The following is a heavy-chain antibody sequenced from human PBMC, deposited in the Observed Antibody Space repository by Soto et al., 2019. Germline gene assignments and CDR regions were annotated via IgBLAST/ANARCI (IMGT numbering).Heavy chain of an antibody. CDR2: IYSGGST. V-gene: IGHV3-66*01. J-gene: IGHJ4*02. CDR1: GFIVSSNY. Sequence: GGSLRLSCAASGFIVSSNYMSWVRQAPGKGLEWVSLIYSGGSTYYADSVKGRFTISRDNSKNTLYFQMNRLRAEDTAVYYCARETYYYDSSGNTYYLDYWGQGTLVTVSS. CDR3: ARETYYYDSSGNTYYLDY. D-gene: IGHD3-22*01.